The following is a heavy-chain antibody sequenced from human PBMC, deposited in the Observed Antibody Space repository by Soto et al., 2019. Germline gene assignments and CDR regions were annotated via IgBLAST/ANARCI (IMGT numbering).Heavy chain of an antibody. CDR2: IYWDDDK. D-gene: IGHD3-10*01. CDR3: AHRRGGYYGSGSYCPPAFDI. CDR1: GFSLSTSGVG. J-gene: IGHJ3*02. V-gene: IGHV2-5*02. Sequence: QITLKESGPTLVKPTQTLTLTCTFSGFSLSTSGVGVGWIRQPPGKALEWLALIYWDDDKRYSPSLKSRLTITKDTSKNQVVLTMTNMDPADTATYFCAHRRGGYYGSGSYCPPAFDIWGQGTMVTVSS.